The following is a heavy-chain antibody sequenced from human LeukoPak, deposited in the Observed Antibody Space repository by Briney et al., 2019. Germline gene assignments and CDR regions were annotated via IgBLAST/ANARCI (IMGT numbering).Heavy chain of an antibody. Sequence: GASVKVSCKASGYTFTGYYMHWVRQAPGQGLEWMGWINPNSGGTNYAQKFQGRVTMTRDTSISTAYMELSRLRSDDTAVYYCAREPFEYCTNGVCYPLGFDYWGQGTLVTVSS. D-gene: IGHD2-8*01. CDR3: AREPFEYCTNGVCYPLGFDY. V-gene: IGHV1-2*02. CDR1: GYTFTGYY. J-gene: IGHJ4*02. CDR2: INPNSGGT.